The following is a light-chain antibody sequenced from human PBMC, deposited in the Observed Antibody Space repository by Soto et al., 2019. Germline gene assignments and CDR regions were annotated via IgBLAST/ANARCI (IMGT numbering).Light chain of an antibody. CDR2: AAS. CDR3: QQLNSYPRT. V-gene: IGKV1-9*01. J-gene: IGKJ3*01. Sequence: DIQMTQSPFSLSASVGDRVTITCRASQGITTSLAWYQQKPREAPRLLIYAASTLQSGVPSRFSGSGSGTDFSLTISSLQPEDFATYYCQQLNSYPRTFGPGTKVDI. CDR1: QGITTS.